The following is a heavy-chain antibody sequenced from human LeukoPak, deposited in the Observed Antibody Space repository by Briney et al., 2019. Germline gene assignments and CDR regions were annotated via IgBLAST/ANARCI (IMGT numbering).Heavy chain of an antibody. CDR3: ANAASYSVDY. J-gene: IGHJ4*02. CDR2: MYFSGST. D-gene: IGHD1-26*01. Sequence: SETLSLTCTVYAGSVSSSFYYWRWIRQPPGKGLEWIGSMYFSGSTHYNPSLKSRVTISVDTSKYQFSLTLTSVTAADTAVYYCANAASYSVDYWGQGTLVTVSS. V-gene: IGHV4-39*01. CDR1: AGSVSSSFYY.